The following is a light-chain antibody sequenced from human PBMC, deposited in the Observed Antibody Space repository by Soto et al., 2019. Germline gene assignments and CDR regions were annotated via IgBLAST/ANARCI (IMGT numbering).Light chain of an antibody. CDR2: GAS. CDR1: QSVSSN. CDR3: QQYNNWPTWT. Sequence: EIVMTQSPATLSVSPGERATLPCRASQSVSSNLAWYQQKPGQAPRLLIYGASTRATGFPARFSGSGSGTEFTLTISSLQSEDFAVYYCQQYNNWPTWTFGQGTKVDIK. J-gene: IGKJ1*01. V-gene: IGKV3-15*01.